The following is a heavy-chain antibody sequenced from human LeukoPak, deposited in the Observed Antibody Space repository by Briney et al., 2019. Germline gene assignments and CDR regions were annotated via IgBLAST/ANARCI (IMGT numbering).Heavy chain of an antibody. D-gene: IGHD2-21*01. CDR2: FGGSSDT. J-gene: IGHJ4*02. Sequence: PGGCLRLSSAASGFRFSGNAMAWVRQAPGKGLGWVSGFGGSSDTYYADSVKGRFTISIDNSKNTLYLQMNSLRAEDTSVYYGAKDIFRWAFDYWGQGALVTAS. V-gene: IGHV3-23*01. CDR3: AKDIFRWAFDY. CDR1: GFRFSGNA.